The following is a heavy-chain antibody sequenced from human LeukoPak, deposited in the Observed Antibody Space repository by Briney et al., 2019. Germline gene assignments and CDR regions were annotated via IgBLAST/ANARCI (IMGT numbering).Heavy chain of an antibody. V-gene: IGHV3-21*01. CDR1: GFTFSSYS. J-gene: IGHJ6*03. CDR2: ISSSSSYI. D-gene: IGHD2-15*01. CDR3: ARELCSGGSCYQNYYYYYYMDV. Sequence: PGGSLRLSCAASGFTFSSYSMNWVRQAPGKGLEWVSSISSSSSYIYYADSVKGRFTISRDNAKNSPYLQMNSLRAEDTAVYYCARELCSGGSCYQNYYYYYYMDVWGKGTTVTVSS.